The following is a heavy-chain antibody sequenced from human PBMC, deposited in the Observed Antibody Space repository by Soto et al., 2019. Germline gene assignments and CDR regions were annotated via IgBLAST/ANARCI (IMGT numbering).Heavy chain of an antibody. J-gene: IGHJ4*02. CDR2: IYHSGST. CDR1: GGSISSSNW. CDR3: ARGSYYYDSSGYYYVGDFDY. V-gene: IGHV4-4*02. D-gene: IGHD3-22*01. Sequence: PSETLSLTCAVSGGSISSSNWWSWVRQPPGKGLDWIGEIYHSGSTNYNPSLKSRVTISVDKSKNQFSLKLSSVTAADTAVYYCARGSYYYDSSGYYYVGDFDYWGQGTLVTVSS.